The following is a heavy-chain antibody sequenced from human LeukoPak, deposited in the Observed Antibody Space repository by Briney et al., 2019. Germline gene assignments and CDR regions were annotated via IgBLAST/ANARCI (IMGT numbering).Heavy chain of an antibody. V-gene: IGHV4-59*08. J-gene: IGHJ3*02. Sequence: SETLSLTCTVSGGSISTYYWSWIRQPPGKGLEWIGYIYYTGSTYYNPSLKSRVTMSVDTSKNQFSLKLTSVTAADTAVYYCARVPYSSKGTFDIWGQGTMVTVSS. D-gene: IGHD6-13*01. CDR3: ARVPYSSKGTFDI. CDR2: IYYTGST. CDR1: GGSISTYY.